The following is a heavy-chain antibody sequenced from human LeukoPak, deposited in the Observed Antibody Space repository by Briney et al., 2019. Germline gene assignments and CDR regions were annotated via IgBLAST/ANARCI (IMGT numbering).Heavy chain of an antibody. Sequence: SVKVSCKTSGGTFSSYAISWVRQAPGQGLEWMGGIIPIFGTANYAQKFQGRVTITADESTSTAYMELRSLRSDDTAVYYCARADYGDKIDPWGQGTLVTVSS. V-gene: IGHV1-69*01. CDR2: IIPIFGTA. J-gene: IGHJ5*02. D-gene: IGHD4-23*01. CDR1: GGTFSSYA. CDR3: ARADYGDKIDP.